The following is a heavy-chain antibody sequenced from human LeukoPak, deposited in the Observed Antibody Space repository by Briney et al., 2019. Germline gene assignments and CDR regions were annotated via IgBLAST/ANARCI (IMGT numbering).Heavy chain of an antibody. Sequence: SETLSLTCTVSGGSISSYYWSWIRQPPGKGLEWIGYIYYSGSTNYNPSLKSRVTISVDTSKNQFSLKLSSVTAADTAVYYCARETLLWFGEQPADYWGQGTLVTVSS. V-gene: IGHV4-59*01. CDR2: IYYSGST. D-gene: IGHD3-10*01. CDR1: GGSISSYY. J-gene: IGHJ4*02. CDR3: ARETLLWFGEQPADY.